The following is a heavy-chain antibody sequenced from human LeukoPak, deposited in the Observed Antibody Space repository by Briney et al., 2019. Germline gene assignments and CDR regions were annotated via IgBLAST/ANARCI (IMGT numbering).Heavy chain of an antibody. D-gene: IGHD5-12*01. CDR2: IYSGGNT. Sequence: GGSLRLSCAVSGFTVSGTYMSWVRQAPGKGLEWVSVIYSGGNTYYSDPVKGRFAISRDTSKNTLYLQMNSLRAEDTAVYYCARALYSGHADLFDSWGQGTLVTVPS. V-gene: IGHV3-66*01. CDR3: ARALYSGHADLFDS. CDR1: GFTVSGTY. J-gene: IGHJ4*02.